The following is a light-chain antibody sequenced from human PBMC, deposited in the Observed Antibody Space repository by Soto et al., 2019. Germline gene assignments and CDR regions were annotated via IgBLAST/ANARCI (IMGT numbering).Light chain of an antibody. CDR2: EVS. CDR1: SSDVGGYNY. J-gene: IGLJ1*01. CDR3: ISYAGSNNWN. Sequence: QSALTQPPSASGSPGQSVTISCTGTSSDVGGYNYVSWYQQHPGKAPKLMIYEVSKRPLGVPDRFSGSKSGNTASLTVSGLQAEDEADYYCISYAGSNNWNFGTGTKLTVL. V-gene: IGLV2-8*01.